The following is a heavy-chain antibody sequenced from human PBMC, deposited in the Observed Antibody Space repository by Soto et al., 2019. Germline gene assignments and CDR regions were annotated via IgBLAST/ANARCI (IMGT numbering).Heavy chain of an antibody. CDR1: GGSISSSNW. V-gene: IGHV4-39*01. CDR3: ARHRNWKVDY. CDR2: AYYSEST. J-gene: IGHJ4*02. Sequence: SETLSLTCAVSGGSISSSNWWSWIRQPPGRGLEWIGSAYYSESTYYNPSLKSRVTISVDTSKNQFSLKVSSVTAADTAVYYCARHRNWKVDYWGQGTLVTVSS. D-gene: IGHD1-1*01.